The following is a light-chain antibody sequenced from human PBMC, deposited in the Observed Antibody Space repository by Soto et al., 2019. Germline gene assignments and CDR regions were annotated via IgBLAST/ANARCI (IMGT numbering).Light chain of an antibody. CDR1: GSDVGGYNY. CDR2: EVS. V-gene: IGLV2-14*01. Sequence: QSALTQPASVSGSPGQSITISCTGTGSDVGGYNYVSWYQQHPGKAPKLMIYEVSNRPSGVSNRFSGSKSGNTASLTISGLQAEDEAEYYCSSYTSTSTYVFGTGTKLTVL. J-gene: IGLJ1*01. CDR3: SSYTSTSTYV.